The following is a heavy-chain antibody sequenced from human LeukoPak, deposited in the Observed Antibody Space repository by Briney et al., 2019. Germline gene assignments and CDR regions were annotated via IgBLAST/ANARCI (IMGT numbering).Heavy chain of an antibody. CDR3: ARWTHYYGMDV. V-gene: IGHV3-21*01. D-gene: IGHD3/OR15-3a*01. J-gene: IGHJ6*02. CDR2: ISSSSSYI. Sequence: GGSLRLSCAASGFTFSSYSMNWVRQAPGKGLEWVSYISSSSSYIYYADSVKGRFTISRDNAKNSLYLQMNSLRAEDTAVYYCARWTHYYGMDVWGQGTTVTASS. CDR1: GFTFSSYS.